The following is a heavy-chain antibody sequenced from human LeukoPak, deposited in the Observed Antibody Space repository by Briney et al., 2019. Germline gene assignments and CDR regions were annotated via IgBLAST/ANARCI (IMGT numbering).Heavy chain of an antibody. V-gene: IGHV4-30-4*01. CDR3: ARDRLGYGDLDY. Sequence: SETLSLTCTVSGGSIRSGDSYWTWIRQPPGKGLEWIGYIYYSGTTYYNPSLKSRVTISVDTSKSQFSLRLSSVTAADTAVYYWARDRLGYGDLDYGGQGTRVPVSS. CDR2: IYYSGTT. D-gene: IGHD4-17*01. CDR1: GGSIRSGDSY. J-gene: IGHJ4*02.